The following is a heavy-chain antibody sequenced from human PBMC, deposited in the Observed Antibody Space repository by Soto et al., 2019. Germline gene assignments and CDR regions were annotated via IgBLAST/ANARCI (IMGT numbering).Heavy chain of an antibody. CDR1: GFTFSSYG. D-gene: IGHD5-18*01. J-gene: IGHJ3*02. CDR2: IWYDGSNK. CDR3: ARDQRGYSYGYDAFDI. V-gene: IGHV3-33*01. Sequence: GGCLRLSCAASGFTFSSYGMHWVRQAPGKGLEWVAVIWYDGSNKYYADSVKGRFTISRDNSKNTLYLQMNSLRAEDTAVYYCARDQRGYSYGYDAFDIWGQGTMVTVSS.